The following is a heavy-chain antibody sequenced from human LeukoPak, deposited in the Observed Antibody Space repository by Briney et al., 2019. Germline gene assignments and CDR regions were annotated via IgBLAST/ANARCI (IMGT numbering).Heavy chain of an antibody. CDR1: GGSISGHY. CDR3: ARTSSSGLVGGYYFDY. V-gene: IGHV4-59*11. CDR2: IYYTGST. J-gene: IGHJ4*02. D-gene: IGHD6-19*01. Sequence: SETLSLTCSVSGGSISGHYWSWIRQPPGKELQWIGYIYYTGSTNYNPSLKSRVTISIDTSKNLFSLKLTSVTAADTAVYYCARTSSSGLVGGYYFDYWGQGTLVTVSS.